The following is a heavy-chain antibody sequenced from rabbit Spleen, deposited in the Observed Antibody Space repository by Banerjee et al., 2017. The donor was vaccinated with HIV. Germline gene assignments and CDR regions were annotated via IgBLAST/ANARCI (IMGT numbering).Heavy chain of an antibody. CDR2: TDFGSGKA. V-gene: IGHV1S45*01. CDR3: AQDDNGSRPYYFDL. J-gene: IGHJ4*01. Sequence: QEQLVESGGGLVQPEGSLTLTCTASGFSFSTNDMCWVRQAPGKGLERIGCTDFGSGKAYYASWAKGRFTISKTSSTTVTLQMTGLTAADTATYFCAQDDNGSRPYYFDLWGQGTLVTGS. D-gene: IGHD5-1*01. CDR1: GFSFSTND.